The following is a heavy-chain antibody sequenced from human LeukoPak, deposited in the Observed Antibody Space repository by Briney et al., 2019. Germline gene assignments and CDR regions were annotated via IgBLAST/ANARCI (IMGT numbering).Heavy chain of an antibody. CDR1: GFTFSSYA. J-gene: IGHJ4*02. CDR2: ISGSGGTT. CDR3: ATGVPYSNWNYAGYDH. Sequence: PGGSLRLSCAASGFTFSSYAMSWVRQAPGKGLEWVSAISGSGGTTSYADSVKGRFSISRDNSKNTLYLQMNSLRAEDTAVYYCATGVPYSNWNYAGYDHWGQGTLVTVSS. V-gene: IGHV3-23*01. D-gene: IGHD1-7*01.